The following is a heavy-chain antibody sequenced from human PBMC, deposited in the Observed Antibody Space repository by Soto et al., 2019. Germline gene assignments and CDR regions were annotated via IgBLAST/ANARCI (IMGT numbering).Heavy chain of an antibody. CDR1: GGSISSGGYY. J-gene: IGHJ5*02. CDR3: ARGNQAEWFDP. Sequence: ASETLSLTCTVSGGSISSGGYYWSWIRQHPGKGLEWIGYIYYSGSTYYNPSLKSRVTISVDTSKNQFSLKLSSVTAADTAVYYCARGNQAEWFDPWGQGTLVTVSS. CDR2: IYYSGST. D-gene: IGHD2-2*01. V-gene: IGHV4-31*03.